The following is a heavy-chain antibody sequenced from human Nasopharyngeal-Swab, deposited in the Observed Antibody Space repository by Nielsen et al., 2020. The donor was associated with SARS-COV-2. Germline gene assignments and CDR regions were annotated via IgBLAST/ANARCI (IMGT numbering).Heavy chain of an antibody. V-gene: IGHV3-7*01. Sequence: WIRQPPGKRLEWVANIKKDGSEKYYVDSVKGRLTISRDNTKNSVYLQMNSLRAEDTAVYYCVRMGDYTWNGFDIWGQGTMVTVSS. CDR3: VRMGDYTWNGFDI. D-gene: IGHD1-26*01. CDR2: IKKDGSEK. J-gene: IGHJ3*02.